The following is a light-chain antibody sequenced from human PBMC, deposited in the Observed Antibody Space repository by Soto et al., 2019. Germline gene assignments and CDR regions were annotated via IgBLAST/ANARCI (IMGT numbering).Light chain of an antibody. CDR2: GNN. J-gene: IGLJ1*01. V-gene: IGLV1-44*01. Sequence: QSVLTQPPSASGTPGQRFTISCSGSSSNIGSNTVNWYQQLPGTAPKLLIYGNNQRPSGVPDRFSGSKSGTSASLAISGLHSEDEADYYCAAWDDSLNAYVFGTGTKVTVL. CDR3: AAWDDSLNAYV. CDR1: SSNIGSNT.